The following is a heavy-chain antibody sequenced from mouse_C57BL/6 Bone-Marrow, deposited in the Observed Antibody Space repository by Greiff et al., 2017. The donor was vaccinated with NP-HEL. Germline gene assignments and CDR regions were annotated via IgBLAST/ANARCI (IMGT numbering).Heavy chain of an antibody. CDR3: TYRWLLRNYYAMDY. D-gene: IGHD2-3*01. CDR1: GYTFTSYW. CDR2: IDPSDSYT. J-gene: IGHJ4*01. Sequence: QVQLQQPGAELVKPGASVKLSCKASGYTFTSYWMQWVKQRPGQGLEWIGEIDPSDSYTNYNQKFKGKATLTVDTSSSTAYMQLSSLTSEDSAVYYCTYRWLLRNYYAMDYWGQGTSVTVSS. V-gene: IGHV1-50*01.